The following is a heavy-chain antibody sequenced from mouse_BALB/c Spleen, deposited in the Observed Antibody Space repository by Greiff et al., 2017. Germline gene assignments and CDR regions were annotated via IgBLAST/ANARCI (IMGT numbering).Heavy chain of an antibody. CDR1: GYAFSSYW. J-gene: IGHJ3*01. CDR3: ARKDYGRGFAY. CDR2: IYPGDGDT. D-gene: IGHD1-1*01. Sequence: VKVVESGAELVRPGSSVKISCKASGYAFSSYWMNWVKQRPGQGLEWIGQIYPGDGDTNYNGKFKGKATLTADKSSSTAYMQLSSLTSEDSAVYFCARKDYGRGFAYWGQGTLVTVSA. V-gene: IGHV1-80*01.